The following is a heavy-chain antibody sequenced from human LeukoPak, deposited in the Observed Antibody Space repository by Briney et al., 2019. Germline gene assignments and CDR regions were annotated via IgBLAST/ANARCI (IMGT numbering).Heavy chain of an antibody. CDR2: IIPIFGAA. Sequence: SVKVSCKASGGTFSSYPISWVRQVPGQGLEWMGRIIPIFGAANYAQKFQGRVTITTDESTSTAYMELSSLRSEDTAVYYCASHPLLRLGELSLRAQHDAFDIWGQGRMVTVSS. J-gene: IGHJ3*02. CDR1: GGTFSSYP. D-gene: IGHD3-16*02. CDR3: ASHPLLRLGELSLRAQHDAFDI. V-gene: IGHV1-69*05.